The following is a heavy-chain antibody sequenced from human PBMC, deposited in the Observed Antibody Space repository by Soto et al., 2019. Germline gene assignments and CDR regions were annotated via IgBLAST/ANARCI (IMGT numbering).Heavy chain of an antibody. J-gene: IGHJ4*02. CDR1: GLTVSSNY. CDR2: IYRDGST. V-gene: IGHV3-53*01. CDR3: ANGGGAFCGTDCYRAFDY. D-gene: IGHD2-21*02. Sequence: EVQLVESGGGLIQPGGSLRLSCAASGLTVSSNYMSWVRQAPGKGLEWVSVIYRDGSTYYADSVKGRFTISRDHSKNTLDLQMNSRSADDTAVYFCANGGGAFCGTDCYRAFDYWGQGTLVTVSS.